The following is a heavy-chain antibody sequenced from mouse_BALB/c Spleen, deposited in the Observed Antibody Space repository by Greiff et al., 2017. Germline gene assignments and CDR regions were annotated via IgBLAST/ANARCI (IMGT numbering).Heavy chain of an antibody. D-gene: IGHD2-3*01. J-gene: IGHJ3*01. CDR3: ARGPYDGYSGFAY. CDR2: ISSGGSYT. CDR1: GFTFSSYG. V-gene: IGHV5-6*01. Sequence: EVKLMESGGDLVKPGGSLKLSCAASGFTFSSYGMSWVRQTPDKRLEWVATISSGGSYTYYPDSVKGRFTISRDNAKNTLYLQMSSLKSEDTAMYYCARGPYDGYSGFAYWGQGTLVTVSA.